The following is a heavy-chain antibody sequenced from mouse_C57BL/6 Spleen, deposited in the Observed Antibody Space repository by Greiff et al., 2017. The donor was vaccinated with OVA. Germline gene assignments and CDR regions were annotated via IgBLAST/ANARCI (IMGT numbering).Heavy chain of an antibody. Sequence: VQLQQSGAELVRPGASVTLSCKASGYTFTDYEMHWVKQTPVHGLEWIGAIDPETGGTAYNQKFKGKAILTADKSSSTAYMGLRSLTSEDAAFYYCTRCYDYDWFAYWGQGTLVTVSA. CDR3: TRCYDYDWFAY. J-gene: IGHJ3*01. CDR2: IDPETGGT. D-gene: IGHD2-4*01. V-gene: IGHV1-15*01. CDR1: GYTFTDYE.